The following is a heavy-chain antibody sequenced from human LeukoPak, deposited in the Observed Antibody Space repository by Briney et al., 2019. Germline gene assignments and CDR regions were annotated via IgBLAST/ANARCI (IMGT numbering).Heavy chain of an antibody. V-gene: IGHV3-74*01. Sequence: GGSLRLSCAASGFTFSNYWMHWVRQAPGKGLVWVSRINTDGSTTTYADSVKGRFTISRDNSKNTLYLQMNTLRAEDTAVYYCAKDRGNTHFDYWGQGALVTVSS. CDR3: AKDRGNTHFDY. CDR1: GFTFSNYW. CDR2: INTDGSTT. J-gene: IGHJ4*02.